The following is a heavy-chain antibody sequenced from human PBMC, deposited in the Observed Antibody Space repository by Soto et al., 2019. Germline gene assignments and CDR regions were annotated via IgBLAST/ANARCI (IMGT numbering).Heavy chain of an antibody. V-gene: IGHV3-21*01. D-gene: IGHD4-4*01. CDR3: ARVSPTVNPFDY. CDR1: GFTFSSYS. J-gene: IGHJ4*02. CDR2: ISSSSSYI. Sequence: PGGSLRLSCAASGFTFSSYSMNWVRQAPGKGLEWVSSISSSSSYIYYADSVKGRFTISRDNAKNSLYLQMNSLRAEDTAVYYCARVSPTVNPFDYWGQGTLVTVSS.